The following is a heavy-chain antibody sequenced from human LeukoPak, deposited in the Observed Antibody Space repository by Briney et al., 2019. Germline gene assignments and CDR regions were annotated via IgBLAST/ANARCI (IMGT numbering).Heavy chain of an antibody. CDR2: IHNSGST. D-gene: IGHD3-22*01. CDR3: AGNTYYFDSSDYYSDN. V-gene: IGHV4-31*03. CDR1: GGSINSGTYY. J-gene: IGHJ4*02. Sequence: PSETLSLTCIVSGGSINSGTYYWSWIRQHPGKGLEWIGYIHNSGSTSYNPSLKSRVTMSVDTSKNQFSLKLSSVTAADTAVYYCAGNTYYFDSSDYYSDNWGQGTLVTVSS.